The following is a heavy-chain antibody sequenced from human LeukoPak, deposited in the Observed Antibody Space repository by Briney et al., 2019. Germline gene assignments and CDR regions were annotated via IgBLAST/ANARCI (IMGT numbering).Heavy chain of an antibody. J-gene: IGHJ4*02. Sequence: ASVKVSCKASGYTFTNYYMHWVRQAPGQGLGWMGLIYPNDGSTNYAQKFQDRVTMTRDTSTSTVYMYLSSLRPEDTAVYYCARSTSFSGRPLYCFDYWGQGTLVTVSS. D-gene: IGHD1-26*01. CDR2: IYPNDGST. V-gene: IGHV1-46*01. CDR3: ARSTSFSGRPLYCFDY. CDR1: GYTFTNYY.